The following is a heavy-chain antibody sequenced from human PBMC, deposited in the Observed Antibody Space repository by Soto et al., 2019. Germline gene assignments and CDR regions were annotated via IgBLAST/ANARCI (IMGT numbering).Heavy chain of an antibody. J-gene: IGHJ4*02. CDR2: INHSGST. Sequence: SETLSLTCAAYGGSFSGYYWSRIRQPPGKGLEWIGEINHSGSTNYNPSLKSRVTISVDPSKNQFSLKLSSVTAADTAVYYCARGAIFGVALYFDYRGQGTLLTVSS. D-gene: IGHD3-3*01. V-gene: IGHV4-34*01. CDR3: ARGAIFGVALYFDY. CDR1: GGSFSGYY.